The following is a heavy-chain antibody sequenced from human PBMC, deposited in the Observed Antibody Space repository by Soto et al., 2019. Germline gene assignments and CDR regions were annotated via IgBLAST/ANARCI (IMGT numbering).Heavy chain of an antibody. CDR1: EFIFANYA. CDR3: ARDQRGFNRPAEY. J-gene: IGHJ4*02. Sequence: PGGSLRLSCTASEFIFANYAMNWVRQAPAQGLELVSSVSGCGGGTSYADSFKSRRATPTDNSKNTLSPVLSSLRVEDTGGVYYARDQRGFNRPAEYWCQGALVTAPQ. CDR2: VSGCGGGT. V-gene: IGHV3-23*01. D-gene: IGHD2-15*01.